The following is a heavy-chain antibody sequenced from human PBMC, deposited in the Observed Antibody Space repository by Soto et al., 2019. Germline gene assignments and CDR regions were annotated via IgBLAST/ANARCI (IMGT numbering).Heavy chain of an antibody. CDR3: ARGSLGPYYYYGMDV. CDR1: GGTFSSYA. V-gene: IGHV1-69*13. D-gene: IGHD7-27*01. J-gene: IGHJ6*02. CDR2: IIPIFGTA. Sequence: ASVKVSCKASGGTFSSYAISWVRQAPGQGLEWMGGIIPIFGTANYAQKFQGRVTITADESTSTAYMELSSLRSEDTAVYYCARGSLGPYYYYGMDVWGQGTTVTVSS.